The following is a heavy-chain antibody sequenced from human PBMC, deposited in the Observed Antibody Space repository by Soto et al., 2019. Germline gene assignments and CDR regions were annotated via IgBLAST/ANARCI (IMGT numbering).Heavy chain of an antibody. V-gene: IGHV3-30-3*01. CDR1: GFTFSSYA. Sequence: GGSLRLSCAASGFTFSSYAMHWVRQAPGKGLEWVAVISYDGSNKYYADSVKGRFTISRDNSKNTLYLQMNSLRAEDTAVYYCARVPDILTGPDYYYYGMDVWGQGTTVTVSS. CDR2: ISYDGSNK. J-gene: IGHJ6*02. D-gene: IGHD3-9*01. CDR3: ARVPDILTGPDYYYYGMDV.